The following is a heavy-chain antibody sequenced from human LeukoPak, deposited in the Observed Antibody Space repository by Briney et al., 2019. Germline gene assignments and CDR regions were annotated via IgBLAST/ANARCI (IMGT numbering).Heavy chain of an antibody. CDR1: GFTFSSYG. CDR3: AKEFGGYSYGAYFDC. J-gene: IGHJ4*02. CDR2: VSSDGSTK. D-gene: IGHD5-18*01. V-gene: IGHV3-30*18. Sequence: QTGKSLRLSCAASGFTFSSYGMQWVRQAPGKGLEWVAVVSSDGSTKYYADSVKGRFTISRDNSKDTLHLQMYSLSAEDTAVYYCAKEFGGYSYGAYFDCWGQGNPGHRLL.